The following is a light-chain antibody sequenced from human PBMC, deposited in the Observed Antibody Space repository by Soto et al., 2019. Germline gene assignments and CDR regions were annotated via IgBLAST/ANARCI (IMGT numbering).Light chain of an antibody. V-gene: IGKV3-20*01. J-gene: IGKJ4*01. CDR2: GAS. Sequence: EMVLTQSPGTLSLSPGERATLSCRASQSVSSSYLAWYQQKPGQAPRLLIYGASSRATGIPDRFSGSGSGTDVTLTISRLEPEDFAVYYCQQYGSSPRLTFGGGTKVEIK. CDR3: QQYGSSPRLT. CDR1: QSVSSSY.